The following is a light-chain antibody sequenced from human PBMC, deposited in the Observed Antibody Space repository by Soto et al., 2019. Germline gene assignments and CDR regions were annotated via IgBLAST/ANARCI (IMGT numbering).Light chain of an antibody. Sequence: QSVLTQPPSASGTPGQRVTTSCSGSSSNIGSKTVNWYQQLPGTAPKLLIYSNNQRPSGVPDRFSGSKSGTSASLAISGLQSEDVADYYCAAWDDSLNGVVFGGGTKLTVL. J-gene: IGLJ2*01. CDR3: AAWDDSLNGVV. CDR2: SNN. V-gene: IGLV1-44*01. CDR1: SSNIGSKT.